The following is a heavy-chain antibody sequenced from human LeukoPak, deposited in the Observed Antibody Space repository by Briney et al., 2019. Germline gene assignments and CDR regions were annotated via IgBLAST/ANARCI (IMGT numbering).Heavy chain of an antibody. CDR1: GYTFTSYY. V-gene: IGHV1-46*01. J-gene: IGHJ4*02. Sequence: GASVKVSCKASGYTFTSYYMHWVRQAPGQGLEWMGIINPSGGSTSYAQKFQGRVTMTRDMSTSTAYMELRSLRSDDTAVYYCARVAAADYFDYWGQGTLVTVSS. CDR2: INPSGGST. CDR3: ARVAAADYFDY. D-gene: IGHD6-13*01.